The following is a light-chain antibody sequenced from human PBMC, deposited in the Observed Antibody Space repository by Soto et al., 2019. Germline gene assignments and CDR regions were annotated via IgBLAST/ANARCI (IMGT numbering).Light chain of an antibody. V-gene: IGKV3-15*01. CDR2: GGS. J-gene: IGKJ1*01. CDR1: QSVSSN. CDR3: QQYKNWPGT. Sequence: EIVMTQSPATLSASPGERATLSCRASQSVSSNVAWYQQKPGQAPRLLIYGGSARATGIPARFSGSGSGTEFTLTISSLQSEDFAVYYCQQYKNWPGTFGQGTEVEIK.